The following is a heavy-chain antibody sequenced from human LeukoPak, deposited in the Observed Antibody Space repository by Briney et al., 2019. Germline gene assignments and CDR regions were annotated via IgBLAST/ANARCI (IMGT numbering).Heavy chain of an antibody. V-gene: IGHV1-18*01. CDR3: ARDIGYCSGGSCRYWFDP. Sequence: ASVKVSCKASGYTFNSYGISWVRQAPGQGLEWMGWVSAYNGHTNYAQKFQGRVTMTTDTSTSTASMELRSLRSDDTAVYYCARDIGYCSGGSCRYWFDPWGQGTLVTVSS. CDR2: VSAYNGHT. CDR1: GYTFNSYG. D-gene: IGHD2-15*01. J-gene: IGHJ5*02.